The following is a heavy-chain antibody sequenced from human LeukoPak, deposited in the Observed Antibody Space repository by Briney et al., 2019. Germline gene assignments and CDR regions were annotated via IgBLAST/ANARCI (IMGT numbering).Heavy chain of an antibody. J-gene: IGHJ4*02. CDR3: ARDRGSSGPLDY. CDR2: ISYDGSNK. V-gene: IGHV3-30*04. CDR1: GFTFSSYA. Sequence: GRSLRLSYAASGFTFSSYAMHWVRQAPGKGLEWVAVISYDGSNKYYADSVKGRFTISRDNSKNTLYLQMNSLRAEDTAVYYCARDRGSSGPLDYWGQGTLVTVSS. D-gene: IGHD6-19*01.